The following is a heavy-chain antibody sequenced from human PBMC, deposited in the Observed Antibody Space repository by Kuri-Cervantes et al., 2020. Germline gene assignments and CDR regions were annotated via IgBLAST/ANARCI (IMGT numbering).Heavy chain of an antibody. CDR3: ARRTGPRIKLGYYMDV. D-gene: IGHD7-27*01. J-gene: IGHJ6*03. CDR1: GGSFSGDY. CDR2: INHSGST. Sequence: SNTLCPTFAAYGGSFSGDYWSWFRQPPGKGLEWIGEINHSGSTNYNPSLKSRVTISVDTSKNQFSLKLSSVTAADTAVYYCARRTGPRIKLGYYMDVWAKGQWSPSP. V-gene: IGHV4-34*01.